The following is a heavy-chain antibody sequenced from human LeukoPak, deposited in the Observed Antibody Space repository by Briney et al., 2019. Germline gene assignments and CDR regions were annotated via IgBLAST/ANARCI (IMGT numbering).Heavy chain of an antibody. CDR1: GFTFSSYG. D-gene: IGHD3-10*01. V-gene: IGHV3-30*03. Sequence: TGGSLRLSCAASGFTFSSYGMHWVRQAPGKGLEWVAVISYDGSNKYYADSVKGRFTISRDNSKNTLYLQMNSLRAEDTAVYFCARDEIGSSEYWGPGTRITVSS. J-gene: IGHJ4*02. CDR2: ISYDGSNK. CDR3: ARDEIGSSEY.